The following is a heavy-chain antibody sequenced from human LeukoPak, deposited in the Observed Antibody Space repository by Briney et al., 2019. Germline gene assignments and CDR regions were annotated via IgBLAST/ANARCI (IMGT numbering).Heavy chain of an antibody. J-gene: IGHJ4*02. Sequence: SETLSLTCTVSGYSISSGYYWSWIRQPPGKGLEWIGYIYYSGSTNYNPSLKSRVTISVDTSKNQFSLKLSSVTAADTAVYYCARAPGSSSWYWGPFDYWGQGTLVTVSS. V-gene: IGHV4-61*01. CDR3: ARAPGSSSWYWGPFDY. CDR1: GYSISSGYY. D-gene: IGHD6-13*01. CDR2: IYYSGST.